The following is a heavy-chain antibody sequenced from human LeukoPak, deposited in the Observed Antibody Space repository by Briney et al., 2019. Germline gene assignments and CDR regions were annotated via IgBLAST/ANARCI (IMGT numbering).Heavy chain of an antibody. Sequence: GGSLRLSCAVSGFTFSTYWMSWVRQAPGKGLEWVANIKQDGSEKYYVDSVKGRFTISRDNAKNSLYLQMNSLRAEDTAVYYCARDLYRIVVVPHYFDYWGQGTLVTVSS. J-gene: IGHJ4*02. CDR2: IKQDGSEK. D-gene: IGHD3-22*01. CDR3: ARDLYRIVVVPHYFDY. CDR1: GFTFSTYW. V-gene: IGHV3-7*01.